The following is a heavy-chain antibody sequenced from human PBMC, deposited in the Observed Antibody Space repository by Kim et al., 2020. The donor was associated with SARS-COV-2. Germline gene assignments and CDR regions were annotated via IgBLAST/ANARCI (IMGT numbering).Heavy chain of an antibody. Sequence: SETLSLTCTVSGGSVSSGSYYWSWIRQPPGKGLEWIGYIYYSGSTNYNPSLKSRVTISVDTSKNQFSLKLSSVTAADTAVYYCARDPANYYDTGPLFDY. D-gene: IGHD3-22*01. CDR2: IYYSGST. V-gene: IGHV4-61*01. CDR1: GGSVSSGSYY. J-gene: IGHJ4*01. CDR3: ARDPANYYDTGPLFDY.